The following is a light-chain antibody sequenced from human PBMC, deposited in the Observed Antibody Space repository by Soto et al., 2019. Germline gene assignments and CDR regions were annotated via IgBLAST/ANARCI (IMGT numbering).Light chain of an antibody. J-gene: IGKJ1*01. Sequence: EILMTQSPATLSLSPGEISTLSCRASQSVSSNLAWYQQKPGQAPRLLIYGASTRATGIPARFSGSGSGTEFTLTISSLQSEDFAVYYCQQYNNWWGTFGQGTKVDIK. V-gene: IGKV3-15*01. CDR3: QQYNNWWGT. CDR1: QSVSSN. CDR2: GAS.